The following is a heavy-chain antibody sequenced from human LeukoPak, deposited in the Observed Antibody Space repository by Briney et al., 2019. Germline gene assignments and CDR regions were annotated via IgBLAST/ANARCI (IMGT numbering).Heavy chain of an antibody. J-gene: IGHJ3*02. Sequence: GGSLRLSCAASGFTFRSHAMSWVRQAPGKGLEWVSAISGSGGSTYYAGSVKGRFTISRDNSKNTLYLQMNSLRAEDTAVYYCAKDKFLEWLLDAFDIWGQGTMVTVSS. V-gene: IGHV3-23*01. CDR1: GFTFRSHA. D-gene: IGHD3-3*01. CDR2: ISGSGGST. CDR3: AKDKFLEWLLDAFDI.